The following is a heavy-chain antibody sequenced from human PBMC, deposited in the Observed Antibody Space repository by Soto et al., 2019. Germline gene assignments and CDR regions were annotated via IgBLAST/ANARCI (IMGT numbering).Heavy chain of an antibody. CDR1: GDSVSSNSAT. CDR3: AREDDCFDY. CDR2: TYYRSKWHN. V-gene: IGHV6-1*01. J-gene: IGHJ4*02. D-gene: IGHD2-21*01. Sequence: SQTLPLTCAISGDSVSSNSATWNWLRQSPSRGLEWLGRTYYRSKWHNDHAVSVKSRITINADTSKNQFSLHLNSVTPEDTAVYYCAREDDCFDYWGQGTLVTVSS.